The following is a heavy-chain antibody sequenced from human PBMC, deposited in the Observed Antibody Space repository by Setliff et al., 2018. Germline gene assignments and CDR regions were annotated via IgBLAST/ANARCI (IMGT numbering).Heavy chain of an antibody. J-gene: IGHJ5*02. Sequence: PSETLSLTCAVSTYSITNHFWGWIRQPPGKGLEWIGSISHSEGTYCNPSLKSRVTISIDTSKNQFSLNLRSVTATDTAVYYCARGNDVRFDPWGQGALVTVS. V-gene: IGHV4-38-2*01. D-gene: IGHD1-1*01. CDR3: ARGNDVRFDP. CDR1: TYSITNHF. CDR2: ISHSEGT.